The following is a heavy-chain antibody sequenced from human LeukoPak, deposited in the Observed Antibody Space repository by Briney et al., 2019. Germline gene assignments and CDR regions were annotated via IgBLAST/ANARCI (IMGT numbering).Heavy chain of an antibody. V-gene: IGHV3-30*01. Sequence: QAGGSLRLSCAASGFTFSHYAMHWVRQAPGKGLEWVAVISYDGSHQYSADSVKGRLTISRDNSRHTLYLQMNSLRPEDTAVYYCARARNGTLKYRGQGTLVTVSS. CDR3: ARARNGTLKY. D-gene: IGHD1-26*01. J-gene: IGHJ4*02. CDR2: ISYDGSHQ. CDR1: GFTFSHYA.